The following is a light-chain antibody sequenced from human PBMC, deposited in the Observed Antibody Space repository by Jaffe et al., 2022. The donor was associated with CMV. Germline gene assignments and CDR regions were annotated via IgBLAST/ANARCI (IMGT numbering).Light chain of an antibody. V-gene: IGKV1-5*03. CDR1: QSISSW. J-gene: IGKJ2*01. CDR2: KAS. CDR3: QQYNSFPYT. Sequence: DIQMTQSPSTLSASVGDRVTITCRASQSISSWLAWYQQKPGKAPKLLIYKASSLESGVPSRFSGSGSGTEFTLTISSLQPDDFATYYCQQYNSFPYTFGQGTKLEIK.